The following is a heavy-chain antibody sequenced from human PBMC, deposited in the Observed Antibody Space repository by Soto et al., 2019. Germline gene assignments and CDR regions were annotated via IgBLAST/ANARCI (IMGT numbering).Heavy chain of an antibody. J-gene: IGHJ3*02. CDR1: GFTLSVDW. D-gene: IGHD1-20*01. V-gene: IGHV3-7*01. Sequence: QLVESGGALVQPGGSLRLSCAASGFTLSVDWMNWVRQAPGKGLEWVANIKQDGSERNYVDSVKGRFTISRDNAKNSLYLQMNSLGADDTAVYYCLITTSVFGICGQGTLVTVSS. CDR2: IKQDGSER. CDR3: LITTSVFGI.